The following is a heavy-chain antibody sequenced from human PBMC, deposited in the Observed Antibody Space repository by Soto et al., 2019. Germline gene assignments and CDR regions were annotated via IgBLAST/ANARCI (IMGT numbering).Heavy chain of an antibody. D-gene: IGHD2-15*01. CDR1: GGSFSGYY. Sequence: PSETLSLTCAVYGGSFSGYYWSWIRQPPGKGLEWIGEINHSGSTNYNPSLKSRVTISVDTSKNQFSLKLSSVTAADTAVYYCARGRERSLRYCSGCSCYSGRMDVWGQRTTVTVSS. CDR2: INHSGST. CDR3: ARGRERSLRYCSGCSCYSGRMDV. V-gene: IGHV4-34*01. J-gene: IGHJ6*02.